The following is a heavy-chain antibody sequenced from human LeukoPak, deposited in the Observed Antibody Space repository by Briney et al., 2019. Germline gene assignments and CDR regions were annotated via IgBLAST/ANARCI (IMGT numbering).Heavy chain of an antibody. D-gene: IGHD3-22*01. J-gene: IGHJ3*02. CDR2: INHSGST. V-gene: IGHV4-34*01. CDR3: ARGPYYYDSSGPGAFDI. Sequence: SETLSLTCAVYGGSFSGYYWSWIRQPPGKGLEWIGEINHSGSTNYNPSLKSRVTISVDTSKNQFSLKLSSVTAADTAVYYCARGPYYYDSSGPGAFDIWGQGTMVTASS. CDR1: GGSFSGYY.